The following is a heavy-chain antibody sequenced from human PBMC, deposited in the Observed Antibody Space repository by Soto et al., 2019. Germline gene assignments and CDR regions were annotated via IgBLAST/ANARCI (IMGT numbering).Heavy chain of an antibody. CDR2: ISASGGST. V-gene: IGHV3-23*01. CDR1: GFTFSIYA. J-gene: IGHJ6*02. CDR3: AKDLRTSTNYNYGMDV. Sequence: EVQLLESGGGLVQPGGSLRLSCAASGFTFSIYAMSWVRQAPGKGLEWVSVISASGGSTFYADSVKGRFTVSRDNSRNTLYLQVISLRVEDTAVYYCAKDLRTSTNYNYGMDVWGQGTTVTVSS.